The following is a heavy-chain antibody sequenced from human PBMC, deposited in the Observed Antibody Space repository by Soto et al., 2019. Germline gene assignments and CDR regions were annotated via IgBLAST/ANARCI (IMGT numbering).Heavy chain of an antibody. CDR3: AKDQGTPGTGVVGAWFDR. CDR1: GFTFRSYG. J-gene: IGHJ5*02. V-gene: IGHV3-33*06. CDR2: IWYDGSNQ. Sequence: QVQLVESGGDVVQPGRSLRLSCAASGFTFRSYGMHWVRQAPGKGLEWVAIIWYDGSNQKYADSVKGRFTICRDNSANTLYLQMDSLRAEDTAVYYCAKDQGTPGTGVVGAWFDRWGQGTLVSVSP. D-gene: IGHD1-1*01.